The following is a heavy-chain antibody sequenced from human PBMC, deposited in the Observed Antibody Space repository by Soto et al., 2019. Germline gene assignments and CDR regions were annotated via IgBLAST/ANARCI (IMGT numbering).Heavy chain of an antibody. J-gene: IGHJ6*02. CDR1: GGTFSSYA. Sequence: GASVKVSCKASGGTFSSYAISWVRQAPGQGLEWMGGIIPIFGTANYAQKFQGRVTITADESTSTAYMELSSLRSEDTAVYYCARDETFSSSSRYYYYGMDVWGQGTRVTVSS. CDR2: IIPIFGTA. CDR3: ARDETFSSSSRYYYYGMDV. V-gene: IGHV1-69*13. D-gene: IGHD6-6*01.